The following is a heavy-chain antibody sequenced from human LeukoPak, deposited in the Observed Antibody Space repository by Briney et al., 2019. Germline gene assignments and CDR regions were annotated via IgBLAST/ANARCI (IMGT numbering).Heavy chain of an antibody. CDR2: IWSDGSKK. CDR1: GFSFSSHG. V-gene: IGHV3-33*01. D-gene: IGHD6-19*01. Sequence: GGSLRLSCAASGFSFSSHGFHWVRQAPGKGLEWVAAIWSDGSKKSYGDSVKRRFTISRDISKSTVYLQMNSLRVEDTALYFCARDTAVAALDCRGQGTLVTVSS. J-gene: IGHJ4*02. CDR3: ARDTAVAALDC.